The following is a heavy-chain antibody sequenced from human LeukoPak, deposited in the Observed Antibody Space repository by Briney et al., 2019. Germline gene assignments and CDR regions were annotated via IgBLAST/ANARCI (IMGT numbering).Heavy chain of an antibody. Sequence: PGGSLRLSCAASGFTFSSYAMSWVRQAPGKGLEWVSSISSSSSYIYYADSVKGRFTISRDNAKNSLYLQMNSLRAEDTAVYYCASGRLRWYFDYWGQGTLVTVSS. V-gene: IGHV3-21*01. CDR1: GFTFSSYA. CDR3: ASGRLRWYFDY. J-gene: IGHJ4*02. CDR2: ISSSSSYI. D-gene: IGHD4-23*01.